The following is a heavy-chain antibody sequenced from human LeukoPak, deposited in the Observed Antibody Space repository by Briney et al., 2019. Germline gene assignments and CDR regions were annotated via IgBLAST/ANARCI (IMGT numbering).Heavy chain of an antibody. CDR1: GFTFSSYG. J-gene: IGHJ4*02. D-gene: IGHD2-2*01. CDR3: ARSPPTGPAPGY. V-gene: IGHV3-33*01. CDR2: IWYDGSNK. Sequence: AGGSLRLSCAASGFTFSSYGMHWVRQAPGKGLEWVAVIWYDGSNKYYADSVKGRFTISRDNSKNTLYLQMNSLRAEDTAVYYCARSPPTGPAPGYWGQGTLVTVSS.